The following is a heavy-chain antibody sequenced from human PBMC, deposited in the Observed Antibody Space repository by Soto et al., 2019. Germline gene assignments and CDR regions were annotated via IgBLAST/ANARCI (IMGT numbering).Heavy chain of an antibody. CDR2: INPNSGGT. D-gene: IGHD3-22*01. CDR3: ARDRGRHYYDAPWDAFDI. CDR1: GYTFTGYY. Sequence: GASVKVSCKASGYTFTGYYMHWVRQAPGQGLEWMGWINPNSGGTNYAQKFQGWVTMTRDTSISTAYMELSRLRSADTAVYYCARDRGRHYYDAPWDAFDIWGQGAMVTVSS. J-gene: IGHJ3*02. V-gene: IGHV1-2*04.